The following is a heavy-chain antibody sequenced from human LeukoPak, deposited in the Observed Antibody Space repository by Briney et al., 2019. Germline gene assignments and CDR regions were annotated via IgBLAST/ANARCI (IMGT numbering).Heavy chain of an antibody. CDR2: INPNSGGT. D-gene: IGHD1-26*01. J-gene: IGHJ4*02. CDR3: ARDLVGATGFDY. V-gene: IGHV1-2*02. Sequence: ASVKVSCKASGYTFTGYYMHWVRQAPGQGLEWMGWINPNSGGTNYAQKFQGRVTMTRDTSISTAYMEPSRLRSDDTAVYYCARDLVGATGFDYWGQGTLVTVSS. CDR1: GYTFTGYY.